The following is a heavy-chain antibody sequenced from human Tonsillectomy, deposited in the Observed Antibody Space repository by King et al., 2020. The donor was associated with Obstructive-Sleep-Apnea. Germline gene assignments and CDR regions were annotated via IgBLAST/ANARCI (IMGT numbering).Heavy chain of an antibody. CDR3: ARVPAVAGISNFDP. D-gene: IGHD6-19*01. V-gene: IGHV4-39*07. Sequence: QLQESGPGLVKPSETLSLTCTVSGASISSISDYWVWIRQPPGKGLEWIGSIYSGGSTYYTPSLKSRVTIFLDTSKNQFFVNMTSVTAADTAVYYCARVPAVAGISNFDPWGQGTQVTVSS. CDR1: GASISSISDY. CDR2: IYSGGST. J-gene: IGHJ5*02.